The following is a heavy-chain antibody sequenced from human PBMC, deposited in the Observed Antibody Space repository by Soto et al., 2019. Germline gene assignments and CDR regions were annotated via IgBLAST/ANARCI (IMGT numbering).Heavy chain of an antibody. CDR1: GYTFTSYY. J-gene: IGHJ4*02. CDR2: INPSGGST. CDR3: ARESGSGWYTKSSDGHFDY. D-gene: IGHD6-19*01. Sequence: KKQPASVKVSCKASGYTFTSYYMHWVRQAPGQGLEWMGIINPSGGSTSYAQKFQGRVTMTRDTSTSTVYMELSSLRSEDTAVYYCARESGSGWYTKSSDGHFDYWGQGTLVTVSS. V-gene: IGHV1-46*03.